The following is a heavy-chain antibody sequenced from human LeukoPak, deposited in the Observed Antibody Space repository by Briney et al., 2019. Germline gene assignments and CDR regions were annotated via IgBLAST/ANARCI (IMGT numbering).Heavy chain of an antibody. CDR3: ARDRSLRYFDWPIGGDAFDI. Sequence: KTSETLSLTCTVSGYSISSGSYWGWIRQPPGKGLEWIASIYHSGSTYYNPSLKSRVTISVDTSKNRFSLKLSSVTAADTAVYYCARDRSLRYFDWPIGGDAFDIWGQGTMVTVSS. J-gene: IGHJ3*02. CDR2: IYHSGST. V-gene: IGHV4-38-2*02. CDR1: GYSISSGSY. D-gene: IGHD3-9*01.